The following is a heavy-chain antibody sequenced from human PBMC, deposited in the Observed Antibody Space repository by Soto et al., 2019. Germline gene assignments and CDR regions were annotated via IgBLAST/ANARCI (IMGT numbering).Heavy chain of an antibody. J-gene: IGHJ6*02. Sequence: SVKVSCKASCYTFTSYGISWVRQAPGQGLEWMGWISAYNGNTNYAQKLQGRVTMTTDTSTSTAYMELRSLRSDDTAVYYCARDYDYDYYYYGMDVWGQGTTVTVSS. CDR1: CYTFTSYG. CDR2: ISAYNGNT. CDR3: ARDYDYDYYYYGMDV. V-gene: IGHV1-18*01. D-gene: IGHD5-12*01.